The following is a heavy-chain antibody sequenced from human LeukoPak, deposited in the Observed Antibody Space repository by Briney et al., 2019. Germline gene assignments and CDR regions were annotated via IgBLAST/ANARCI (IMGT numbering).Heavy chain of an antibody. CDR3: TRVATTPIFDY. J-gene: IGHJ4*02. D-gene: IGHD5-12*01. CDR1: GFTFSSYG. V-gene: IGHV3-23*01. Sequence: GGSLRLSCAASGFTFSSYGMSWVRQAPGKGLEWVSAISGSGGSTYYADSVKGRFTISRDNSKNTLYLQMNSLKTEDTAVYYCTRVATTPIFDYWGQGTLVTVSS. CDR2: ISGSGGST.